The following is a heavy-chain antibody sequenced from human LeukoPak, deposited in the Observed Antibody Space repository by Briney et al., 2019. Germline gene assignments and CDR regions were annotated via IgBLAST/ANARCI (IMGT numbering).Heavy chain of an antibody. J-gene: IGHJ4*02. CDR1: GFTFDDYD. V-gene: IGHV3-20*04. CDR3: AKAAVEWELLHFDY. CDR2: INWNGDIT. Sequence: GGSLRLSCAASGFTFDDYDMTWVRQAPGKGLEWVSRINWNGDITGYAGSVKGRFTISRDNSKNTLYLQMNSLRAEDTAVYYCAKAAVEWELLHFDYWGQGTLVTVSS. D-gene: IGHD1-26*01.